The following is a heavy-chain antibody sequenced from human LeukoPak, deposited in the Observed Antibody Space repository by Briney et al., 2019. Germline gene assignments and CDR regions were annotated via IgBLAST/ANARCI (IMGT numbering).Heavy chain of an antibody. CDR1: GYTFTGYY. D-gene: IGHD4-11*01. J-gene: IGHJ6*03. Sequence: GASVKVSCKASGYTFTGYYMHWVRQAPGQGLEWMGWINPNSGGTYYAQKFQGRVTMTRDTSITTAYMELSRLTSDDTAVYYCASGYSDYADYYNYYMDVWGKGTTVTVSS. CDR3: ASGYSDYADYYNYYMDV. V-gene: IGHV1-2*02. CDR2: INPNSGGT.